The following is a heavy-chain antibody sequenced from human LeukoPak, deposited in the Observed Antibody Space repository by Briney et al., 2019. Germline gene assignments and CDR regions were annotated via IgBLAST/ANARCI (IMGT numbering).Heavy chain of an antibody. J-gene: IGHJ4*02. CDR2: IWYDGSNK. D-gene: IGHD5-18*01. CDR1: GFTFSSYG. V-gene: IGHV3-33*01. CDR3: ARGGRGYSYALYYFDY. Sequence: GGSLRLSCAASGFTFSSYGMHWVRQAPGKGLEWVAVIWYDGSNKYYADSVKGRFTISRDNSKSTLYLQMNSLRAEDTAVYYCARGGRGYSYALYYFDYWGQGTLVTVSS.